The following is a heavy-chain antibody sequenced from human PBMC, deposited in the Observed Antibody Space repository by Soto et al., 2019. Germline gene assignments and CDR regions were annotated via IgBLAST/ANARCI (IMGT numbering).Heavy chain of an antibody. J-gene: IGHJ4*02. CDR3: AKDFESSWYSFDY. D-gene: IGHD6-13*01. CDR1: GFTFSSYG. Sequence: QVQLVESGGGVVQPGRSLRLSCAASGFTFSSYGMHWVRQAPGKGLEWVAVISYDGSNKYYADSVKGRFTISRDNSKNTLYLQMNSLRAEDTAVYYCAKDFESSWYSFDYWGQGTLVTVSS. V-gene: IGHV3-30*18. CDR2: ISYDGSNK.